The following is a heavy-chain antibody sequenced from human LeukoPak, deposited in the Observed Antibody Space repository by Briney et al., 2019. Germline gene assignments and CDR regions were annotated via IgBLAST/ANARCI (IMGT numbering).Heavy chain of an antibody. D-gene: IGHD3-22*01. CDR1: GYTFIGYY. Sequence: ASVKVSCKASGYTFIGYYMHGVRQAPGQGLEWMGWINPSSGGTNYAQKFQVRVTMTRDTSISTAYMELSRLISDDTAVYYCARDYDSSGYQPPDYWGQGTLVTVSS. V-gene: IGHV1-2*02. CDR2: INPSSGGT. J-gene: IGHJ4*02. CDR3: ARDYDSSGYQPPDY.